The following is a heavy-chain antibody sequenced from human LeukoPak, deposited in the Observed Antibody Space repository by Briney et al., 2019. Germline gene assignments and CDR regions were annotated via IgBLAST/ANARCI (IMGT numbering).Heavy chain of an antibody. J-gene: IGHJ4*02. D-gene: IGHD3-22*01. CDR2: IYYSGST. V-gene: IGHV4-31*03. Sequence: ASETLSLTCTVSGGSISSGGYYWSWIRQHPGKGLEWIGYIYYSGSTYYNPSLKSRVTISVDTSKNQFSLKLSSVTAADTAVYYCARANPYYYDSSGYFDYWGQGTLVTVSS. CDR3: ARANPYYYDSSGYFDY. CDR1: GGSISSGGYY.